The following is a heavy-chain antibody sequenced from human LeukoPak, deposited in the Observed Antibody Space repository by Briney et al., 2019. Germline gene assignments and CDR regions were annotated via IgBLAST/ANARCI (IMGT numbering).Heavy chain of an antibody. D-gene: IGHD3-22*01. V-gene: IGHV3-48*03. CDR1: GFTFSSYE. J-gene: IGHJ4*02. CDR3: ARAEGNSGDYYDSSGYPEYFDY. Sequence: GGSLRLSCTASGFTFSSYEMNWVRQAPGKGLEWVSYISSSGSTIYYADSVKGRFTISRDNAKNSLYLQMNSLRAEDTAVYYCARAEGNSGDYYDSSGYPEYFDYWGQGTLVTVSS. CDR2: ISSSGSTI.